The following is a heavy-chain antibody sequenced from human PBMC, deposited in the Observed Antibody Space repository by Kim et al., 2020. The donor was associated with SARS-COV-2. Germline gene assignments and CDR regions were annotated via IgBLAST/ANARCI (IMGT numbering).Heavy chain of an antibody. J-gene: IGHJ6*03. CDR3: ARGQGQDGTFDFWNALSYYYYDMDV. CDR1: GGSFSDNH. V-gene: IGHV4-34*10. D-gene: IGHD3-3*01. Sequence: SETLSLTCAVFGGSFSDNHWTWVRQSPGKGLEWIGEISHSGSPNYNSSLMSRITMSIDTSKNQFFLKLSSVTAADTATYYCARGQGQDGTFDFWNALSYYYYDMDVWGTGTTVTVSS. CDR2: ISHSGSP.